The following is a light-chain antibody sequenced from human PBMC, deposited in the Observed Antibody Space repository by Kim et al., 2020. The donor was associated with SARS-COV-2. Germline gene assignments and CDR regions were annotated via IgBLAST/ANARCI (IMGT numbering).Light chain of an antibody. CDR1: QYISSY. Sequence: ASVGDRVTITGRASQYISSYLNWYQQKAGKAPNLLLYAASILQSGVPSRFSGSESGTDFTLTINSLQPEDFATYYCQQTYSSPRTFGQGTKVDIK. J-gene: IGKJ1*01. V-gene: IGKV1-39*01. CDR3: QQTYSSPRT. CDR2: AAS.